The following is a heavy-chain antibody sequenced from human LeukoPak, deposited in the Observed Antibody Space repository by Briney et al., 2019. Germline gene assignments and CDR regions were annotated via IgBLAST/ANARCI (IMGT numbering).Heavy chain of an antibody. Sequence: GGSLRLSCAASGFTFSSYAMSWVRQAPGKGLEWVSAISGSGGSTYCADSVKGRFTISRDNSRDTLYLQMNSLRAEDTAVYFCARDPGRHYFDYWGQGTLVTVSS. CDR2: ISGSGGST. V-gene: IGHV3-23*01. CDR3: ARDPGRHYFDY. CDR1: GFTFSSYA. J-gene: IGHJ4*02.